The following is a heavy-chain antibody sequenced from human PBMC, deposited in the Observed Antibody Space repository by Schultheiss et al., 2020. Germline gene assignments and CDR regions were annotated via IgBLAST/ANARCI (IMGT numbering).Heavy chain of an antibody. CDR3: ASGRYDYIWGSYRSYGYFDY. D-gene: IGHD3-16*02. V-gene: IGHV1-18*01. CDR2: ISAYNGNT. Sequence: ASVKVSCKASGYTFTSYGISWVRQAPGQGLEWMGWISAYNGNTNYAQKLQGRVTMTTDTSTSTAYMELRSLRSDDTAVYYCASGRYDYIWGSYRSYGYFDYWGQGTLVTVSS. CDR1: GYTFTSYG. J-gene: IGHJ4*02.